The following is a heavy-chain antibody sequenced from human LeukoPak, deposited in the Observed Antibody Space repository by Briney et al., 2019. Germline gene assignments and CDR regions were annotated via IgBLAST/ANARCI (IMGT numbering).Heavy chain of an antibody. V-gene: IGHV4-34*01. CDR3: ATRGLFDY. CDR1: GGSFSGYY. Sequence: SETLSLTCAVYGGSFSGYYWSWIRQPPGKGLEWIGEINHSGSTNYNPSLKSRVTISVDTSKNQFSLKLSSVTAADTAVYYCATRGLFDYWGQGTLVTVPS. J-gene: IGHJ4*02. CDR2: INHSGST. D-gene: IGHD3-10*01.